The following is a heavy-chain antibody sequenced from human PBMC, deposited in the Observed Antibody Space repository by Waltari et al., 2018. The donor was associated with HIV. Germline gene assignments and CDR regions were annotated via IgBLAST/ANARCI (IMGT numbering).Heavy chain of an antibody. CDR3: ARSVYSYGYLTYYYGMDV. CDR2: ISSSSSYI. Sequence: EVQLVESGGGLVKPGGSLRLSCAASGFTFSSYSMNWVRQAPGKGLEWVSSISSSSSYIYYADSVKGRFTISRDNAKNSLYLQMNSLRAEDTAVDYCARSVYSYGYLTYYYGMDVWGQGTTVTVSS. V-gene: IGHV3-21*01. J-gene: IGHJ6*02. D-gene: IGHD5-18*01. CDR1: GFTFSSYS.